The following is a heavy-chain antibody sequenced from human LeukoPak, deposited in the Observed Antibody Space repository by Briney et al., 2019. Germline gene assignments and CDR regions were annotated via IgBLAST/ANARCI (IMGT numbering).Heavy chain of an antibody. CDR1: GFTFADYA. CDR3: GRAPRPVAWNWFDP. CDR2: IRSKAYGGTT. Sequence: GGSLRLSCRTSGFTFADYALSWFRQAPGKGLECVGFIRSKAYGGTTECAASVKDRFTILRDDSTSIVYLQMKSLKIEDTAVYYCGRAPRPVAWNWFDPWGQGTLVTVSS. D-gene: IGHD2-15*01. V-gene: IGHV3-49*03. J-gene: IGHJ5*02.